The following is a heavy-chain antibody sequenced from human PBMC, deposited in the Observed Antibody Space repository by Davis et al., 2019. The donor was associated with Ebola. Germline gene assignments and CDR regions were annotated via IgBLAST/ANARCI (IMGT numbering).Heavy chain of an antibody. CDR2: IWYDGSNK. J-gene: IGHJ6*03. CDR3: ARDRITGTWGFGYYMDV. D-gene: IGHD1-7*01. CDR1: GFTFSSYG. Sequence: GESLKISCAASGFTFSSYGMHWVRQAPGRGLEWVGVIWYDGSNKYYADSVKGRFTISRDNSKNTLSLQMNSLTAEDTAVYYCARDRITGTWGFGYYMDVWGKGTTVTVSS. V-gene: IGHV3-33*01.